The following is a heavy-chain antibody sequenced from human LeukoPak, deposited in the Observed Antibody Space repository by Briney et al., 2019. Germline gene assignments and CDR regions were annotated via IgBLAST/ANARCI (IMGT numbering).Heavy chain of an antibody. V-gene: IGHV4-30-2*01. CDR1: GGSISSGGYS. CDR2: IYHSGST. CDR3: ARGTQRETYYYDNSGYYFDY. D-gene: IGHD3-22*01. J-gene: IGHJ4*02. Sequence: SQTLSLTCAVSGGSISSGGYSWSWIRQPPGKGLEWIGYIYHSGSTYYNPSLKSRVTISVDRSKNQFSLKLSSVTAADTAVYYCARGTQRETYYYDNSGYYFDYWGQGTLVTVSS.